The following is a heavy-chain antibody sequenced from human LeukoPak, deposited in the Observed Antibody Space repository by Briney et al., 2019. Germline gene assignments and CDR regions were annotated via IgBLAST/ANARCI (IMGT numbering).Heavy chain of an antibody. CDR3: TGDAYNWNDGGVYFDY. V-gene: IGHV3-49*04. J-gene: IGHJ4*02. CDR1: GFTFGDYA. D-gene: IGHD1-1*01. CDR2: IRSKAYGGTT. Sequence: GGSLRLSCTASGFTFGDYAMSWVRQAPGKGLEWVGFIRSKAYGGTTEYAASVKGRFTISRDDSKSIAYLLMNSLKTEDTAVYYCTGDAYNWNDGGVYFDYWGQGTLVTVSS.